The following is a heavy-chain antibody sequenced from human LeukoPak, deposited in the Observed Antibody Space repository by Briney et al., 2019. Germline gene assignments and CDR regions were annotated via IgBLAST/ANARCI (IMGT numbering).Heavy chain of an antibody. CDR1: GFTFSSYA. Sequence: GGSLRLSCTASGFTFSSYAMSWVRQAPGKGLEWVSVIYSGGSTYYADSVKGRFAISRDNSKNTLYLQMNSLRAEDTAVYYCARTYSSSWYPSGYYYMDVWGKGTTVTISS. V-gene: IGHV3-53*01. J-gene: IGHJ6*03. D-gene: IGHD6-13*01. CDR2: IYSGGST. CDR3: ARTYSSSWYPSGYYYMDV.